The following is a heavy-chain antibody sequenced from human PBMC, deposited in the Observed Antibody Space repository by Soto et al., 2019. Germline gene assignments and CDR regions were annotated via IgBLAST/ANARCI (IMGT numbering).Heavy chain of an antibody. CDR3: ARLQTMVRGVKYYYYYYGMDV. CDR2: IYPGDSDT. D-gene: IGHD3-10*01. CDR1: GYSFTSYW. J-gene: IGHJ6*02. Sequence: PGESLKISCKGSGYSFTSYWIGWVRQMPGKGLEWMGIIYPGDSDTRYSPSFQGQVTISADKSISTAYLQWSSLKASDTAMYYCARLQTMVRGVKYYYYYYGMDVWGQGTTVTVSS. V-gene: IGHV5-51*01.